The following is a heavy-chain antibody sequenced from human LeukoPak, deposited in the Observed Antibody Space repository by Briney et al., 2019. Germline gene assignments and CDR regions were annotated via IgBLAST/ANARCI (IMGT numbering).Heavy chain of an antibody. CDR3: AREACSSGSCDAFDI. CDR1: GASFSGSY. J-gene: IGHJ3*02. D-gene: IGHD2-15*01. V-gene: IGHV4-34*01. Sequence: SETLSLTCAVFGASFSGSYWSWIRQPPGKGLEWIGEINYSEITNYNPSLKSRVTMSVDTSKKQFSLKVSSVTAADTAVYYCAREACSSGSCDAFDIWGQGTMVTVSS. CDR2: INYSEIT.